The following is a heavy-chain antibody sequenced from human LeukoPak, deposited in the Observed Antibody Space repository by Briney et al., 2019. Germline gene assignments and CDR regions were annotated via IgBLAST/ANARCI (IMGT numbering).Heavy chain of an antibody. V-gene: IGHV4-61*02. CDR1: GGSISSGSYY. J-gene: IGHJ4*02. CDR3: ARESLRGVIRY. Sequence: SETLSLTCTVSGGSISSGSYYWSWIRQPAGKGLEWIGRIYTSGSTNYNPSLKSRVTISVDTSKNQFSLKLSSVTAADTAVYYCARESLRGVIRYWGQGTLVTVSS. CDR2: IYTSGST. D-gene: IGHD3-10*01.